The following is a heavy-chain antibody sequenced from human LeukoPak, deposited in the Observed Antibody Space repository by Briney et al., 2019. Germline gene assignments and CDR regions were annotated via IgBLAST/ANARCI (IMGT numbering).Heavy chain of an antibody. CDR2: IISRGDTT. Sequence: PGGSLRLSCAASGFTFNRWSMNWVRQAPGKGLEWVSNIISRGDTTHYADSVKGRFSISRDNAKNSVFLQLNSLRAEDTAVYDCARGRGYCTGASCDIDYRGQGTLVTVSS. V-gene: IGHV3-48*04. J-gene: IGHJ4*02. D-gene: IGHD2-8*02. CDR1: GFTFNRWS. CDR3: ARGRGYCTGASCDIDY.